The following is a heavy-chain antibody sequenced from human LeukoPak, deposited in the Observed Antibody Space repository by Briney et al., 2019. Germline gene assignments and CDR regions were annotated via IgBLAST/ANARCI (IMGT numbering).Heavy chain of an antibody. CDR1: GGSFSGYY. CDR3: ASLPGRPYGPGKRVPSLPNPYYYYYYMDV. V-gene: IGHV4-34*01. Sequence: SETLSLTCAVYGGSFSGYYWSWIRQPPGKGLEWIEEINHSGSTNYNPSLKSRVTISVDTSKNQLSLKLSSVTAADTAVYYCASLPGRPYGPGKRVPSLPNPYYYYYYMDVWGKGTTVTVSS. CDR2: INHSGST. D-gene: IGHD3-10*01. J-gene: IGHJ6*03.